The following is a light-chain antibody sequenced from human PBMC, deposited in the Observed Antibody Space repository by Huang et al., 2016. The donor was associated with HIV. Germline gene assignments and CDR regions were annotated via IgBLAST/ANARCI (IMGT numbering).Light chain of an antibody. CDR2: GST. CDR3: QQYNNWHLT. J-gene: IGKJ4*01. Sequence: IVMTQSPATLPVSPGGRATLSCKASQSVSTNLAWYQQKPGQAPRLISYGSTTRATGVPARFSGSGSGTDFTLTINSLQSEDFGFYYCQQYNNWHLTFGGGTKV. CDR1: QSVSTN. V-gene: IGKV3-15*01.